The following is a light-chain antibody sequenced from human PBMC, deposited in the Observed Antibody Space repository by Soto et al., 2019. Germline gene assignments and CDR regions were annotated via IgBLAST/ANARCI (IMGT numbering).Light chain of an antibody. Sequence: EIVMTQSPATLSVSPGERVTLSCRASQSVGTNFAWYQQKPGQAPRLLIYGASTRATGIPDRFSGSGSGTEFTLTISRLEPEDFAVYYCQQYSSSPLTFGGGTKVEIK. V-gene: IGKV3-15*01. CDR2: GAS. J-gene: IGKJ4*01. CDR1: QSVGTN. CDR3: QQYSSSPLT.